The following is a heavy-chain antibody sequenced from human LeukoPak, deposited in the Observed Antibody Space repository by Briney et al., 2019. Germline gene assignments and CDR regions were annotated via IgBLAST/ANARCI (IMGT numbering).Heavy chain of an antibody. D-gene: IGHD3-10*01. CDR1: GGSISSGDYY. V-gene: IGHV4-30-4*01. J-gene: IGHJ5*02. CDR3: ARRVVRGRNWFDP. Sequence: PSQTLSLTCTVFGGSISSGDYYWSWIRQPPGKGLEWIGHIYYSGSTYYNPSLKSRVTISVDTSKNQFSLKLSSLTAADTAVYYCARRVVRGRNWFDPWGQGTLVTVSS. CDR2: IYYSGST.